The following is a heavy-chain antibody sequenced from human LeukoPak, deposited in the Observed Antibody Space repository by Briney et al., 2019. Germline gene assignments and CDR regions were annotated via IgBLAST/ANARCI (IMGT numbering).Heavy chain of an antibody. CDR3: ARDRGRILEHNWFDP. CDR2: IIPIFGTA. D-gene: IGHD3-3*01. J-gene: IGHJ5*02. CDR1: GGTFSSYA. Sequence: ASVKGSCKASGGTFSSYAIIWVRQAPGQGLEWMGGIIPIFGTANYAQKFQGRVTITTDESTSTAYMELSSLRSEDTAVYYCARDRGRILEHNWFDPWGQGTLVTVSS. V-gene: IGHV1-69*05.